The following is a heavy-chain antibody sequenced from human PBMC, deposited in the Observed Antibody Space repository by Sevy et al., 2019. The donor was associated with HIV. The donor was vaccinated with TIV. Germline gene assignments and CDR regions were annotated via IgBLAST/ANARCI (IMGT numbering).Heavy chain of an antibody. Sequence: GGSLRLSCAASGFTFSSYWMSWVRQAPGKGLEWVANIKQDGSETYYVDSVKGRFTTSRDNAKNSLYLQMNSLRAEDTAGDYWATWGYVAGDAFDIWDQGTRVTVS. CDR3: ATWGYVAGDAFDI. CDR2: IKQDGSET. CDR1: GFTFSSYW. J-gene: IGHJ3*02. V-gene: IGHV3-7*03. D-gene: IGHD2-15*01.